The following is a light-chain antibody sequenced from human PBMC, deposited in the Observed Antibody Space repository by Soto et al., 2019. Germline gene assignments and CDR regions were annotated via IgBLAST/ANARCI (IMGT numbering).Light chain of an antibody. CDR2: EGT. J-gene: IGLJ2*01. CDR1: STDFENYNL. Sequence: QSVLTQPASVSGSPGQSMTISCSRSSTDFENYNLVSWYQHCPDKAPKLIIYEGTKRPSEISDRFSGSESDTTASLIISGLQPEDEADYYCSSYAGSSARVVFGGGTKLTVL. V-gene: IGLV2-23*01. CDR3: SSYAGSSARVV.